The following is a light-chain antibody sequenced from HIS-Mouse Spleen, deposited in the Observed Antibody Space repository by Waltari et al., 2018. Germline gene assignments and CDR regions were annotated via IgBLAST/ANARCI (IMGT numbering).Light chain of an antibody. J-gene: IGLJ3*02. CDR2: DVS. Sequence: QAALTQPASVPGSPGQAITISCTGPSSDVGGYNSISWYQQHPGKAPKLMIYDVSNRPSGVSNRFSGSKSGNTASLTISGLQAEDEADYYCSSYTSSSTLVFGGGTKLTVL. CDR1: SSDVGGYNS. V-gene: IGLV2-14*03. CDR3: SSYTSSSTLV.